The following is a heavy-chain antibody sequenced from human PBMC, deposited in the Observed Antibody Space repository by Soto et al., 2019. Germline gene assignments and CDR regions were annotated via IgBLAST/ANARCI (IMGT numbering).Heavy chain of an antibody. D-gene: IGHD6-19*01. Sequence: PGGSLRLSCAASGFTFGSYGMHWVRQAPGKGLEWVAVIWYDGSNKYYADSVKGRFTISRDNSKNTLYLQMNSLRAEDTAVYYCARQDSSGWYMGAFDIWGQGTMVTVSS. CDR3: ARQDSSGWYMGAFDI. CDR2: IWYDGSNK. CDR1: GFTFGSYG. V-gene: IGHV3-33*01. J-gene: IGHJ3*02.